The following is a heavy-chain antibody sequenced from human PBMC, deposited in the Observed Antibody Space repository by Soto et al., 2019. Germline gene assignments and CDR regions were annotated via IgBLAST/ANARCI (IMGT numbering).Heavy chain of an antibody. CDR1: GFTFSSYG. CDR2: ISYDGSNK. J-gene: IGHJ4*02. Sequence: GGSLRLSCAASGFTFSSYGMHWVRQAPGKGLEWVAVISYDGSNKYYADSVKGRFTISRDNSKNTLYLQMNSLRAEDTAVYYCAKDRAGSFDYWGQGTLVTVSS. V-gene: IGHV3-30*18. D-gene: IGHD6-19*01. CDR3: AKDRAGSFDY.